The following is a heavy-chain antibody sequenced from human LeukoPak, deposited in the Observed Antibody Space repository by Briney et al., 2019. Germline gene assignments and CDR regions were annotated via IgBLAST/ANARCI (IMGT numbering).Heavy chain of an antibody. CDR3: ARDDLSGTYPRNY. CDR1: GFTFSSYA. Sequence: GGSLRLPCAASGFTFSSYAMSWVRQAPGKGLEWVSTITNSGVTTYYADSVKGRFIISRDNSRNTLYLQMNSLRAEDTAVYYCARDDLSGTYPRNYWGQGTLVTVSS. V-gene: IGHV3-23*01. J-gene: IGHJ4*02. CDR2: ITNSGVTT. D-gene: IGHD1-26*01.